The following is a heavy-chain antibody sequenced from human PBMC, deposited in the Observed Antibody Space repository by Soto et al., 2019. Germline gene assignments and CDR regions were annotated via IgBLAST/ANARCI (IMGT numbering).Heavy chain of an antibody. Sequence: GGSLRLSCAASGFTFSDYYMTWIRQAPGKGLEWVSYISSSGTGIYYADSVKGRFTISRDNAKNSLFLQMSSLRAEDTAVYYCARAYSDAFDIWGQGTMVTVSS. CDR3: ARAYSDAFDI. D-gene: IGHD2-15*01. V-gene: IGHV3-11*01. J-gene: IGHJ3*02. CDR2: ISSSGTGI. CDR1: GFTFSDYY.